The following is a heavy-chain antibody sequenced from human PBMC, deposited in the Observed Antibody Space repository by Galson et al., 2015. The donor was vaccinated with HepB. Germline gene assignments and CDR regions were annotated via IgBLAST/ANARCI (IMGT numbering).Heavy chain of an antibody. CDR2: ISYDGSNK. Sequence: SLRLSCAASGFTFSSYCMHWVRQAPGKGLEWVAVISYDGSNKYYADSVKGRFTISRDNSKNTLYLQMNSLRAEDTAVYYCAKDKLSCGSTSCYFFQHWGQGTLVTVSS. J-gene: IGHJ1*01. V-gene: IGHV3-30*18. CDR3: AKDKLSCGSTSCYFFQH. CDR1: GFTFSSYC. D-gene: IGHD2-2*01.